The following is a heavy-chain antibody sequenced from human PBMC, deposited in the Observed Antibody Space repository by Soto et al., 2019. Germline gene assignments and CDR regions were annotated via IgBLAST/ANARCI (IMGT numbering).Heavy chain of an antibody. CDR1: GGSMSSGDYY. CDR3: ARSGAIAPRYRYFDP. D-gene: IGHD6-6*01. V-gene: IGHV4-30-4*01. Sequence: SETLSLTCSVSGGSMSSGDYYWNWIRQSPAKGLEWIGYIYDSANTYYNPSLKSRVTISIDTSNSQFSLNLNSVTAADTAVYYCARSGAIAPRYRYFDPWGQGTLVTVSS. CDR2: IYDSANT. J-gene: IGHJ5*02.